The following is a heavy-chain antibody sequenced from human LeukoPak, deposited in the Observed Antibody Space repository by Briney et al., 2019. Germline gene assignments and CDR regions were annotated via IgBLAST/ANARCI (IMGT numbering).Heavy chain of an antibody. J-gene: IGHJ4*02. Sequence: GGSLKLSCAASGFTFSNYAMSWVRQAPGKGLEWVSTISGSGGRTYYADSVKGRFTISRDNSKNTLYLQMNSLRAEDTAVYYCAREGGSSFYSQFDYWGQGTLVTVSS. D-gene: IGHD6-13*01. CDR3: AREGGSSFYSQFDY. V-gene: IGHV3-23*01. CDR2: ISGSGGRT. CDR1: GFTFSNYA.